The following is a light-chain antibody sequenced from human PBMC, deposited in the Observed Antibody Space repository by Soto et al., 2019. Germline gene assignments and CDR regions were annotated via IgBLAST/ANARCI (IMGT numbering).Light chain of an antibody. CDR2: EVT. J-gene: IGLJ1*01. CDR1: SSDVGGYNY. V-gene: IGLV2-8*01. Sequence: QSALTQPPSASGSPGQSVTISCTGTSSDVGGYNYVSWYQHHPGKAPKLMIYEVTKRPSGVPDRFSGSKSGNSASLTVSGLQAEDEADYYCCSYAGDYMFVFGTGTKLTVL. CDR3: CSYAGDYMFV.